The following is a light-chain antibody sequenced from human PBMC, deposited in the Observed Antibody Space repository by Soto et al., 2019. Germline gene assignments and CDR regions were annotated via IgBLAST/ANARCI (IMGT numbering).Light chain of an antibody. CDR2: SSN. J-gene: IGLJ1*01. CDR3: ATWDDSLHGYV. V-gene: IGLV1-44*01. CDR1: NANIGNNK. Sequence: QSVLTQPPSASTTPGQKVTISCSGSNANIGNNKVNWYQQLPGTAPKLLIYSSNQRPSGVPDRSSGSKAGTSASLAISGLRSEDEANYYCATWDDSLHGYVFGAGTKVTVL.